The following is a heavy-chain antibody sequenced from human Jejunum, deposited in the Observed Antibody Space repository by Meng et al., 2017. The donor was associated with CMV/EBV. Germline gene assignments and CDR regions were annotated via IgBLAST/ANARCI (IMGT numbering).Heavy chain of an antibody. CDR2: ISDTSSFI. V-gene: IGHV3-21*01. CDR1: FTFITYS. D-gene: IGHD2-15*01. Sequence: FTFITYSMSWVRQAPGKGLEWVSSISDTSSFIYYEDSVKGRFTISRDNAKNSLYLQMNSLRAEDTALYYCARGTCTSSSCPLFDYWGQGTLVTVSS. CDR3: ARGTCTSSSCPLFDY. J-gene: IGHJ4*02.